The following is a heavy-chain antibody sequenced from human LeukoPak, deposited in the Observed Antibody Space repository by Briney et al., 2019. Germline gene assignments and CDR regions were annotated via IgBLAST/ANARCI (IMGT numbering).Heavy chain of an antibody. J-gene: IGHJ4*02. V-gene: IGHV1-2*02. CDR2: VNPNNGGT. CDR1: GYTFTGYY. Sequence: ASVKVSCKAAGYTFTGYYIHWVRQAPGQGLEWMGWVNPNNGGTNYAQKFQGRVTMTRDTSISTAYMELNRLTSDDTAVYYCARDKYTGYETFDYWGQGTPVTVSS. D-gene: IGHD5-12*01. CDR3: ARDKYTGYETFDY.